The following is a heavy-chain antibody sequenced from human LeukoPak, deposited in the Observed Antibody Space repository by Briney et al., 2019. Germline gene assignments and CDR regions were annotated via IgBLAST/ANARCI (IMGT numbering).Heavy chain of an antibody. Sequence: SQTLSLTCTVSGGSISRGGYYWSWIRQHPGKGLEWIGYIYYSGSTYYNPSLKSRVTISVDTSKNQFSLKLSSVTAADTAVYYCARGYSSSWYRKPFDYWGQGTLVTVSS. CDR2: IYYSGST. D-gene: IGHD6-13*01. V-gene: IGHV4-31*03. CDR1: GGSISRGGYY. J-gene: IGHJ4*02. CDR3: ARGYSSSWYRKPFDY.